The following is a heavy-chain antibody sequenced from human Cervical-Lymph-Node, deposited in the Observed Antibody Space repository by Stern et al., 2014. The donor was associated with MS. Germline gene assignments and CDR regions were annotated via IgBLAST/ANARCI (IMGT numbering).Heavy chain of an antibody. Sequence: QVTLKESGPALVKPTQTLTLTCTFSGFSLSDSGMCVSWIRQPPGKALDWLAFSAWDDDKYDSTSLQTRLSIAKDTSKNQLVLRMTNMEPVDTATYYCARTRTSRGLFDFWGQGTLVTVYS. CDR3: ARTRTSRGLFDF. V-gene: IGHV2-70*01. D-gene: IGHD3-10*01. J-gene: IGHJ5*01. CDR1: GFSLSDSGMC. CDR2: SAWDDDK.